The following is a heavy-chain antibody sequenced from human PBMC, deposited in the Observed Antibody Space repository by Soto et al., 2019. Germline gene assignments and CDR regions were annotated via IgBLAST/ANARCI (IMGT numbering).Heavy chain of an antibody. D-gene: IGHD2-15*01. J-gene: IGHJ6*02. CDR2: VIPLFRTA. CDR3: ARSRFVVGVTEDYYGMDV. V-gene: IGHV1-69*12. CDR1: GGTFSNSP. Sequence: QVQLVQSGAEVKKPGSSVKVSCKSSGGTFSNSPISWVRQAPGQGLEWMGGVIPLFRTANHAQKFQGRVTITADECTNTAYRELSSLRSGDTAVYYCARSRFVVGVTEDYYGMDVWGQGTTVTVAS.